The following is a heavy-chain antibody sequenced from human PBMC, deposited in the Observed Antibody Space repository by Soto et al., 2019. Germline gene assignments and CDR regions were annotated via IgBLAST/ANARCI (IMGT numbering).Heavy chain of an antibody. CDR1: GYSFTSYW. CDR2: IYPGDSDT. CDR3: ARRLLGGSGWYYFDC. D-gene: IGHD6-19*01. J-gene: IGHJ4*02. V-gene: IGHV5-51*01. Sequence: ESLKISCKGSGYSFTSYWIGWVRQMPGKGLEWMGIIYPGDSDTRYSPSFQGQVTISADKSISTAYLQWSSLKASDTAMYYCARRLLGGSGWYYFDCWGQGTLVTVSS.